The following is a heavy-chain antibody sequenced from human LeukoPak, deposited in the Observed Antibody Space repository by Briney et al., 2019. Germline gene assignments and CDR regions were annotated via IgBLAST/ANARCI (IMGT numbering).Heavy chain of an antibody. CDR2: IYYSGNT. J-gene: IGHJ4*02. CDR3: ARSGYSSGWSFDY. Sequence: SETLSLTCTVSGGSISSYYWSWIRQPPGKGLEWIGYIYYSGNTNYNPSLKSRVTILIDTSKNQFSLKLTSVTAADTAVYYCARSGYSSGWSFDYWGQGTLVTVSS. CDR1: GGSISSYY. D-gene: IGHD6-19*01. V-gene: IGHV4-59*01.